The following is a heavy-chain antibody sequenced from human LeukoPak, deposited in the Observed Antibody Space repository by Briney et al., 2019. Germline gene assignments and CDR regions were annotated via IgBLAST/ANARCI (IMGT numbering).Heavy chain of an antibody. V-gene: IGHV4-39*01. CDR3: ARRSLTYYYGSGPLDY. D-gene: IGHD3-10*01. J-gene: IGHJ4*02. Sequence: SETLSLTCTVSGGSISSSSYYWGWIRQPPGKGLEWIGGIYYSGSTYYNPSLKSRVTISVDTSKNQFSLKLSSVTAADTAVYYCARRSLTYYYGSGPLDYWGQGTLVTVSS. CDR1: GGSISSSSYY. CDR2: IYYSGST.